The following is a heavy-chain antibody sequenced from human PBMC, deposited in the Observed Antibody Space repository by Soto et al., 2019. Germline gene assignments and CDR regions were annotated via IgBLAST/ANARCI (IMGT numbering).Heavy chain of an antibody. CDR2: INPGYPAGIST. CDR3: TRKAIVAGATTGMDI. V-gene: IGHV1-46*01. J-gene: IGHJ6*01. CDR1: GYTLTTFF. D-gene: IGHD1-26*01. Sequence: QVQLVQSGAEVKKPGASVKVSCKASGYTLTTFFMHWVRQAPGPGHEWMGVINPGYPAGISTTYAQKCPGRVTMTTDTSTSTVYMELSRLRSDDTAVYYCTRKAIVAGATTGMDIWGQGTTVPDSS.